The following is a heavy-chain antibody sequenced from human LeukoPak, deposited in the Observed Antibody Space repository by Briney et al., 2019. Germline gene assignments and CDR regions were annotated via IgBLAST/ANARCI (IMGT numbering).Heavy chain of an antibody. V-gene: IGHV3-30*03. CDR1: GFTFSSYG. Sequence: GGSLRLSCAASGFTFSSYGMHWVRQAPGKGLEWVAVISYDGSNKYYADSVKGRFTISRDNSKNTLYLQMNSLRVEDTAVYYCARDGLVGPFSYWGQGTLVTVSS. CDR2: ISYDGSNK. CDR3: ARDGLVGPFSY. J-gene: IGHJ4*02. D-gene: IGHD1-26*01.